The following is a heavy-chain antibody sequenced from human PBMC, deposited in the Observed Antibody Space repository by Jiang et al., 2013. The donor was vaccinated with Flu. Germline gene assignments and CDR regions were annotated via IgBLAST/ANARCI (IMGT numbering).Heavy chain of an antibody. D-gene: IGHD6-13*01. Sequence: LLKPSETLSLTCTVSSGSISTSSYYWGWVRQPPGKGLEWIATIYYNGATQYNPSLKSRVTISLDTSKNQFSLKVTSVTAADTAVYYCAKEERGPIATTGYWGQGILVTVSS. CDR1: SGSISTSSYY. J-gene: IGHJ4*02. CDR2: IYYNGAT. CDR3: AKEERGPIATTGY. V-gene: IGHV4-39*02.